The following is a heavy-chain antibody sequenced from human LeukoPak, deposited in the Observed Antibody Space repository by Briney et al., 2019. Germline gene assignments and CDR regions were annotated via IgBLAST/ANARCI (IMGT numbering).Heavy chain of an antibody. Sequence: GASVKVSCKASGYTFTSYYMHWVRQAPGQGLEWMGIINPSGGSTSYAQKFQGRVTMTRDMSTSTVYMELSSLRSEDTAVYYCARDRDDSSGYRLYYYYMDVWGKGTTVTVSS. J-gene: IGHJ6*03. D-gene: IGHD3-22*01. CDR2: INPSGGST. V-gene: IGHV1-46*01. CDR1: GYTFTSYY. CDR3: ARDRDDSSGYRLYYYYMDV.